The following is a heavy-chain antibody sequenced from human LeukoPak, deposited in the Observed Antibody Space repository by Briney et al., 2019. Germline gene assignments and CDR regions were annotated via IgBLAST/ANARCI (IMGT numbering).Heavy chain of an antibody. D-gene: IGHD2-21*02. CDR2: ISSSSSYI. V-gene: IGHV3-21*01. CDR1: GFTFSSYS. Sequence: GGSLRLSCAASGFTFSSYSMTWVRQAPGKGLEWVSSISSSSSYIYYADSVKGRFTISRDNAKNSLYLQMNSLRAEDTAVYYCARDGPYCGGDCSYNWFDPWGQGTLVTVSS. J-gene: IGHJ5*02. CDR3: ARDGPYCGGDCSYNWFDP.